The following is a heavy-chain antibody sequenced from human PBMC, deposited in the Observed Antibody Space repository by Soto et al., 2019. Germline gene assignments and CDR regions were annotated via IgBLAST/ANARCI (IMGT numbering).Heavy chain of an antibody. CDR2: INAGSGNS. J-gene: IGHJ6*03. Sequence: QVQLGQSGAEVKRPGASVKVSCEASGYNFASHAIHWVRQAPGQRLEWMGWINAGSGNSKYSQNFQGRVTITRDTSASTAYMELSSLRSEDTAIYYCASTTVTGFYYYYMDVWGKGTTVSVSS. CDR1: GYNFASHA. CDR3: ASTTVTGFYYYYMDV. V-gene: IGHV1-3*01. D-gene: IGHD4-4*01.